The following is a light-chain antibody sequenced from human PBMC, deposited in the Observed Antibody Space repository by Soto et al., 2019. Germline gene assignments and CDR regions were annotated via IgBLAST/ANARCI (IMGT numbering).Light chain of an antibody. Sequence: IVMTQSPDSLAVSLGERATINCKSSQRVLYSSNNKNYLAWYQQKPGQHPKLLIYWASTRESGVPDRFSGSGSGTDFILLFSSLQAEEVAVYFCQQDYSTFTFGPGTTVDIK. CDR3: QQDYSTFT. J-gene: IGKJ3*01. V-gene: IGKV4-1*01. CDR2: WAS. CDR1: QRVLYSSNNKNY.